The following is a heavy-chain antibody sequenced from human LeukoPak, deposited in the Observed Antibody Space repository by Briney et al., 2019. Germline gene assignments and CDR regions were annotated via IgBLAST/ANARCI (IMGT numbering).Heavy chain of an antibody. CDR1: GYTFTSYF. CDR2: INPRGGST. D-gene: IGHD3-22*01. Sequence: GASVKVSCKASGYTFTSYFMHWMRQAPGQGPEWMGIINPRGGSTEYSHKFQGRVTMTTDTSTSTAYMELRSLRSDDTAIYYCARGFPPRTYYDSSGYYSYYFDYWGQGTLVTVSS. CDR3: ARGFPPRTYYDSSGYYSYYFDY. J-gene: IGHJ4*02. V-gene: IGHV1-46*01.